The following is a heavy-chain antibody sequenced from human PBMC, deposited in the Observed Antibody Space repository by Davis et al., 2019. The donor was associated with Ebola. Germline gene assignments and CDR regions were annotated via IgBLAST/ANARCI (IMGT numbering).Heavy chain of an antibody. CDR1: GFTFSSYS. D-gene: IGHD1-26*01. CDR3: ARDKIVGATKADY. V-gene: IGHV3-21*04. Sequence: GESLKISCAASGFTFSSYSMNWVRQAPGKGLEWVSSISSSSSYIYYADSVKGRFTISRDNTKNSLYLQMNNLRAEDTAIYYCARDKIVGATKADYWGQGTLVTVSS. CDR2: ISSSSSYI. J-gene: IGHJ4*02.